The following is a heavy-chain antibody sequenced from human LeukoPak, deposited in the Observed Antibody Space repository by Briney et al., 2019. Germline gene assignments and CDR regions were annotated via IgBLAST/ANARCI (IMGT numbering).Heavy chain of an antibody. Sequence: PGGSLRLSCVASGFTFSTYNMNWVRQAPGKGLEWVSSIVSTSSLMSYSESVKGRFTISRDNAKNSVYLRMNSLRAEDTAVYYCARDFRDTSLITYPYFMDVWGKGTTVTISS. CDR2: IVSTSSLM. CDR1: GFTFSTYN. V-gene: IGHV3-21*01. D-gene: IGHD3-16*01. CDR3: ARDFRDTSLITYPYFMDV. J-gene: IGHJ6*03.